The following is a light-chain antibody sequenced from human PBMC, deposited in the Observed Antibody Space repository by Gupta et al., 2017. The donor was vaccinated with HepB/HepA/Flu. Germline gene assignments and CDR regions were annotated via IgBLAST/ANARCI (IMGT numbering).Light chain of an antibody. CDR3: KQSEYLPLT. J-gene: IGKJ4*01. CDR1: QTLLRSDGMTY. V-gene: IGKV2D-29*01. Sequence: DIVVSPPPLSLSVTPGQPATISCKSSQTLLRSDGMTYLYWYVQTPGQPPQLLIDEVSNRFSGVPDRSSGGWAGTDFTLKSNRVEDEDVGDYYRKQSEYLPLTFGGGTKVDIK. CDR2: EVS.